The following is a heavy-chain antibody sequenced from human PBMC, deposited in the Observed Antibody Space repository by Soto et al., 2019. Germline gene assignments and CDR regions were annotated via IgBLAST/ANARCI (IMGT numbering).Heavy chain of an antibody. V-gene: IGHV3-48*01. CDR1: GFTFSSFS. Sequence: EVQLVESGGGFVQPGGSLRLYCAASGFTFSSFSLNWVRQAPGKRLEWISFIGSGRESIQYADSVRGRFTISRDNAENSLSLQMHSLRVDDTAVYYCVRDGAVLADHWGLGTRVTVSS. J-gene: IGHJ4*02. CDR2: IGSGRESI. CDR3: VRDGAVLADH. D-gene: IGHD6-19*01.